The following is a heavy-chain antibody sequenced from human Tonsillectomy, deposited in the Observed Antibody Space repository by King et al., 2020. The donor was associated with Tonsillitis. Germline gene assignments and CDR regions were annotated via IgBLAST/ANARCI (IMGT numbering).Heavy chain of an antibody. J-gene: IGHJ6*02. Sequence: VQLVQSGGGLVKPGGSLRLSCAASGITFINAWMNWVRQAPGKGLEWVGRIKSKTDGGTTDYAAPVKAKFTISRVDSKNTVYLQMNSLKSEDTAVYYCTTGADRYYYYDMDGCGPGTTVSVSS. V-gene: IGHV3-15*01. D-gene: IGHD6-13*01. CDR1: GITFINAW. CDR2: IKSKTDGGTT. CDR3: TTGADRYYYYDMDG.